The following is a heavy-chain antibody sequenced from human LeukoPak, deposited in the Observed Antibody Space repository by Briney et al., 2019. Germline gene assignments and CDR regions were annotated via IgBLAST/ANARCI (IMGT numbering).Heavy chain of an antibody. V-gene: IGHV1-2*02. CDR3: AREDLGSSWYQG. D-gene: IGHD6-13*01. CDR2: INPNSGGT. J-gene: IGHJ4*02. Sequence: ASVKVSCKAFGYTFTGCYMHWVRQAPGQGLEWMGWINPNSGGTNYAQKFQGRVTMTRDTSISTAYMELSRLRSDDTAVYYCAREDLGSSWYQGWGQGTLVTVSS. CDR1: GYTFTGCY.